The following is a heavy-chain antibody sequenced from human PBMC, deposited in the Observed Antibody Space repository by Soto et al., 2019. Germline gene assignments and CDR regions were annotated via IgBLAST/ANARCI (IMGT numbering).Heavy chain of an antibody. Sequence: QITLKESGPTLVKPTQTLTVTCTFSGFSLTTSGVGVGWIRQPPGKALEWLALIYWNDDKRYSPSLKTRLTFSKDTSKNHVVLTMTNMDPVDSGTYFSVHKIPDYGGYPIPRYSFYYGIDVWGQGTAVTVSS. CDR3: VHKIPDYGGYPIPRYSFYYGIDV. CDR2: IYWNDDK. J-gene: IGHJ6*02. D-gene: IGHD4-17*01. V-gene: IGHV2-5*04. CDR1: GFSLTTSGVG.